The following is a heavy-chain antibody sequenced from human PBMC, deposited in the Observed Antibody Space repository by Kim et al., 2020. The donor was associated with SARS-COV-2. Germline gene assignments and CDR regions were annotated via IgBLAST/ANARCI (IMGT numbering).Heavy chain of an antibody. CDR1: GFRFSSYG. J-gene: IGHJ4*02. V-gene: IGHV3-30*02. CDR2: IRFDGGKK. CDR3: ARDQGYFDC. Sequence: GGSLRLSCAASGFRFSSYGMHWVRQVPGKGLEWVASIRFDGGKKDYADSVKGRFTISRDNSRNTLYLEMNSLKVEDTAVYYCARDQGYFDCWGQGTLVIVSS.